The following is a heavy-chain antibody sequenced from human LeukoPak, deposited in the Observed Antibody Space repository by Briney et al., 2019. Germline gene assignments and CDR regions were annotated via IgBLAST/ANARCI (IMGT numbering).Heavy chain of an antibody. CDR3: ARYYCGTSYCPGVDY. CDR2: ISYSGST. Sequence: SETLSLTCTVSGGSITSGGYFWTWIRQHPGEGLEWIGYISYSGSTYYNPSLKSRLTISRDTPNNQFSLKLNSVTAADTALYYCARYYCGTSYCPGVDYWGQGALVTVSP. CDR1: GGSITSGGYF. V-gene: IGHV4-31*03. J-gene: IGHJ4*02. D-gene: IGHD2-21*01.